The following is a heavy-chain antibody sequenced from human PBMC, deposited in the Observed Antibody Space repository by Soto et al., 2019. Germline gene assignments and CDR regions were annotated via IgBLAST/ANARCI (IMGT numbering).Heavy chain of an antibody. V-gene: IGHV4-39*01. CDR3: GRREIWWFDP. Sequence: SETLSLTCTVSGGSISSSSYYWGWIRQPPGKGLEWIGSIYYSGSTYYNPSLKSRVTISVDTSKNQFSLKLSSVTAADTAVYYCGRREIWWFDPWGQGTLATVSS. J-gene: IGHJ5*02. CDR1: GGSISSSSYY. CDR2: IYYSGST.